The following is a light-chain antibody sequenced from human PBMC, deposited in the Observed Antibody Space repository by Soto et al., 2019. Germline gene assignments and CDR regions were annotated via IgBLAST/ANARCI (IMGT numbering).Light chain of an antibody. CDR1: SSNIGSNY. CDR3: AAWDDSLGYV. Sequence: QSVLTQPPSASGTPGQRVTLSCSGSSSNIGSNYVYWYQQLPGTAPKLLIYRNNQRPSGVPDRFSGSKSGTSASLAISGLRSEDEDDYYCAAWDDSLGYVFGTGTKVTVL. J-gene: IGLJ1*01. V-gene: IGLV1-47*01. CDR2: RNN.